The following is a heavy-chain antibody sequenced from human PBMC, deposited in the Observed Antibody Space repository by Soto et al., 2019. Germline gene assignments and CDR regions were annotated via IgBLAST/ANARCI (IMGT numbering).Heavy chain of an antibody. J-gene: IGHJ4*02. CDR3: ARDVGYHYDGSPSGQFDF. CDR1: GNSISTTNW. D-gene: IGHD3-22*01. CDR2: IYHSGST. Sequence: SETLSLTCVVSGNSISTTNWWSWVRQSPGKGLEWIGEIYHSGSTNYNPSLKSRVAISVDKSKNQFSLKLSSVTAADTAVYYCARDVGYHYDGSPSGQFDFWGQGTLVTVSS. V-gene: IGHV4-4*02.